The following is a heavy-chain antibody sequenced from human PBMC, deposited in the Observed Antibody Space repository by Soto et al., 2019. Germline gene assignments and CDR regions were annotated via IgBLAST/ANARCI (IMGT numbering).Heavy chain of an antibody. CDR2: IYYSGST. CDR1: GGSISSGGYY. CDR3: ARDWVVITYHQSGLGMGV. Sequence: QVQLQESGPGLVKPSQTLSLTCTVSGGSISSGGYYWSWIRQHPGKGLEWIGYIYYSGSTYYNPSLKSRVTISVDTSKNQFSLKLSSVTAADTAVYYCARDWVVITYHQSGLGMGVWGQGTTVTVSS. J-gene: IGHJ6*02. V-gene: IGHV4-31*03. D-gene: IGHD3-22*01.